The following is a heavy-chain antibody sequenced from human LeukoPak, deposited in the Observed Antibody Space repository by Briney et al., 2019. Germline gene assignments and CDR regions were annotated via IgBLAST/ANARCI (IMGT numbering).Heavy chain of an antibody. D-gene: IGHD1/OR15-1a*01. V-gene: IGHV5-51*01. Sequence: GEALKSFCCGAGYCFTCYWIGWVGQMAGEGLVWRGIIYPGDSDTSYSPSFQGQVTISADKSISTAYLQWSSLEASDSAMYYCARRAGTADYFEYWGQGTLVTVSS. CDR2: IYPGDSDT. CDR3: ARRAGTADYFEY. CDR1: GYCFTCYW. J-gene: IGHJ4*02.